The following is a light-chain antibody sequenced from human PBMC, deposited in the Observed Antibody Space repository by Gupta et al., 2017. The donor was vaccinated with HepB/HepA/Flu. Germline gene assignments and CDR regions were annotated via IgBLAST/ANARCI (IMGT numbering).Light chain of an antibody. CDR3: SSYTSSSTPV. CDR1: SSDVDSYNY. Sequence: QSALTQPASVSGSPGQSITISCTGTSSDVDSYNYVSWYQQHPAKAPKLMIFDVSNRPSGVSNRFSGSKSGNTASLTISGLQAEDEADYYGSSYTSSSTPVFGTGTKVTVL. J-gene: IGLJ1*01. V-gene: IGLV2-14*01. CDR2: DVS.